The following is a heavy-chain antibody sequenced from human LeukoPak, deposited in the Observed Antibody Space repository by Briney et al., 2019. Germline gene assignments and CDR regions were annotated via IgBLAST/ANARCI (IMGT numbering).Heavy chain of an antibody. CDR2: IYYSGST. J-gene: IGHJ4*02. CDR1: GGSISSSSYY. D-gene: IGHD3-22*01. CDR3: ARDRSMIVSGDFDY. Sequence: SETLSLTCTVSGGSISSSSYYWGWIRQPPGKGLEWIGSIYYSGSTYYSPSLKSRVTISVDTSKDQFSLKLSSVTAADTAVYYCARDRSMIVSGDFDYWGQGTLVTVSS. V-gene: IGHV4-39*07.